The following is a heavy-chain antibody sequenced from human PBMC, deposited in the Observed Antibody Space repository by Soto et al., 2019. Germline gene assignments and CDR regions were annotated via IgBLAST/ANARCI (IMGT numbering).Heavy chain of an antibody. J-gene: IGHJ4*02. CDR1: GYTFSIVG. CDR2: ISPYKGNT. CDR3: ARDLDASGSYYADY. Sequence: VASVKVYCKASGYTFSIVGIICVRQAPGQVLEWMGWISPYKGNTHYAQGLQGRVTMTTDTSTSTAYMELRSLRSDDTAVYYCARDLDASGSYYADYWGQGTLVTVSS. D-gene: IGHD3-10*01. V-gene: IGHV1-18*01.